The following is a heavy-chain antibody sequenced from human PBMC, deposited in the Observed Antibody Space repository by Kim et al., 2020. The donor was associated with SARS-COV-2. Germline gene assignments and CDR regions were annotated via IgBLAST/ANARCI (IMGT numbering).Heavy chain of an antibody. CDR3: ARGSSIVVVVAATQEYWFDP. CDR2: INPSGGST. J-gene: IGHJ5*02. CDR1: GYTFTSYY. V-gene: IGHV1-46*01. Sequence: ASVKVSCKASGYTFTSYYMHWVRQAPGQGLEWMGIINPSGGSTSYAQKFQGRVTMTRDTSTSTVYMELSSLRSEDTAVYYCARGSSIVVVVAATQEYWFDPWGQGTLVTVSS. D-gene: IGHD2-15*01.